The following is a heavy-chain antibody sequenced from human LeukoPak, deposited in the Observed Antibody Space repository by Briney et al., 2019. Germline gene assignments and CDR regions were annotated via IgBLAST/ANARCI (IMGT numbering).Heavy chain of an antibody. V-gene: IGHV1-2*02. CDR2: INPNSGDT. Sequence: GASVKVSCKASGYTFIGYYMHWVRQAPGQGLEWMGWINPNSGDTNYAQKFQGGVTMTRDTSISTAYMELSRLRSDDTAVYYCARTRGSHISMAYLDYWGQGTLVTVSS. J-gene: IGHJ4*02. D-gene: IGHD2/OR15-2a*01. CDR1: GYTFIGYY. CDR3: ARTRGSHISMAYLDY.